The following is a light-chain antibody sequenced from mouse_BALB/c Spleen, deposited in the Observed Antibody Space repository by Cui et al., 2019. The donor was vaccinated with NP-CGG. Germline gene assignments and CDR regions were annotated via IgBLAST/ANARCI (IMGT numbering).Light chain of an antibody. CDR3: ALWYSNHWV. Sequence: QVVVPQESAPTTSPGETVTLTCRSSTGAVTTSNYANWVQEKPDHLFTGLIGGTNNRAPGVPARFSGSLIGGKAALTITGAQTEDEAIYFCALWYSNHWVFGGGTKLTVL. J-gene: IGLJ1*01. V-gene: IGLV1*01. CDR2: GTN. CDR1: TGAVTTSNY.